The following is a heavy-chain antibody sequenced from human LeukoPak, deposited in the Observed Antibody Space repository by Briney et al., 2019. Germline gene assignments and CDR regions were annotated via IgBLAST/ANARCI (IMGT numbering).Heavy chain of an antibody. CDR3: ARGRSPGAFDI. CDR2: ISSSSTYI. J-gene: IGHJ3*02. Sequence: GGSLRPSCAASGFTFSSYWMSWVRQAPGKGLEWVSCISSSSTYIYYADSVKGRFSISRDNAKNSLYLQMNSLRAEDTAVYYCARGRSPGAFDIWGQGTMVTVSS. V-gene: IGHV3-21*01. CDR1: GFTFSSYW.